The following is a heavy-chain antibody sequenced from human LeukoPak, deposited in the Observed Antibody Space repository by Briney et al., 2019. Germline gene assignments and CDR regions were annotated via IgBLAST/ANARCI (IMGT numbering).Heavy chain of an antibody. CDR2: MNPNSGNT. Sequence: ASVKVSCKASGYTFTSYDINWVRQATGQGLEWMGWMNPNSGNTGYAQKFQGRVTMTRNTSISTAYMELSSLRSEDTAVYYCARRGYEPLYYCYYMDVWGKGTTVTISS. CDR3: ARRGYEPLYYCYYMDV. V-gene: IGHV1-8*01. CDR1: GYTFTSYD. J-gene: IGHJ6*03. D-gene: IGHD5-12*01.